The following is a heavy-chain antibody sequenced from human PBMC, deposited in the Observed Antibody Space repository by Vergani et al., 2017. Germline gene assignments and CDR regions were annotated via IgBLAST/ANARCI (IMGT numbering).Heavy chain of an antibody. Sequence: QVQLVESGGGLVKPGGSLRLSCAASGFTFSDYYMSWIRQAPGKGLGWVSYISSSGSTIYYADPVKGRLTISRDNAKNSLHLQMNSLRAEDTAVYYCARDSYCSSGSCLINGLDVWGQGTTVTVSS. CDR2: ISSSGSTI. CDR1: GFTFSDYY. D-gene: IGHD2-15*01. V-gene: IGHV3-11*04. CDR3: ARDSYCSSGSCLINGLDV. J-gene: IGHJ6*02.